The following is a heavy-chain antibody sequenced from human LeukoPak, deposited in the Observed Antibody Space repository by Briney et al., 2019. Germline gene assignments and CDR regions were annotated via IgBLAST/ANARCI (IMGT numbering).Heavy chain of an antibody. J-gene: IGHJ6*03. CDR2: FFTSGTSGTT. CDR1: GVSVSTYY. D-gene: IGHD5-18*01. CDR3: ARDLGGYSDGSYYYYMDV. V-gene: IGHV4-4*07. Sequence: SETLSLTCTVSGVSVSTYYWSWIRQPAGKGLEFIGRFFTSGTSGTTNYNPSLKSRVTMSLDTSKNQFSLKLISVTAADTAVYYCARDLGGYSDGSYYYYMDVWGKGTTVTVSS.